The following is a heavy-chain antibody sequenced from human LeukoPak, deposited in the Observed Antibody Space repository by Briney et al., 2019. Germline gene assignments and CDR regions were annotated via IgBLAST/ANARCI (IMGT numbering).Heavy chain of an antibody. Sequence: SETLSLTCTVSGGSISSSSYYWSWIRQPAGKGLEWIGRIYTSGSTNYNPSLKSRVTISADTSNNQFSLKLISVTAADTAVYYCARTPRGEFSDYWGQGTLVTVSS. CDR1: GGSISSSSYY. V-gene: IGHV4-61*02. D-gene: IGHD3-16*01. CDR3: ARTPRGEFSDY. J-gene: IGHJ4*02. CDR2: IYTSGST.